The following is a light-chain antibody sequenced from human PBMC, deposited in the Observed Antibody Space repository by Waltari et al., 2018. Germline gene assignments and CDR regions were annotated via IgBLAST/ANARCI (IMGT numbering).Light chain of an antibody. CDR2: RNN. CDR3: AAWDDSLSGGV. V-gene: IGLV1-47*01. J-gene: IGLJ2*01. CDR1: SSNIGSNY. Sequence: QSVLTQPPSASGTPGQRVTISCSGSSSNIGSNYVYWYQQFPGAAPKLLIYRNNQRPSGVPDRFSGSKSGTSASLAISGLRSEDEADYYCAAWDDSLSGGVFGGGTKLTAL.